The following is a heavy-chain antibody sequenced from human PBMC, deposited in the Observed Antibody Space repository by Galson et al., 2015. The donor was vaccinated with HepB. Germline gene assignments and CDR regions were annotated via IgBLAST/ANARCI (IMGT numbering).Heavy chain of an antibody. Sequence: SLRLSCAASGFTYSAYWMSWVRQAPGKGLEWVALINQDGTTKSHVDSVKGRFTVSRDNTKNSLYLQMNSLRVEDTAVYFCARDPGWGALDVWGQGTMVTVSS. J-gene: IGHJ3*01. V-gene: IGHV3-7*01. CDR2: INQDGTTK. D-gene: IGHD1-26*01. CDR1: GFTYSAYW. CDR3: ARDPGWGALDV.